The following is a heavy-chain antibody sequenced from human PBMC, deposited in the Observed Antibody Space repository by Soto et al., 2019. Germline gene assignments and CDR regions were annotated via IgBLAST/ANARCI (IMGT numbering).Heavy chain of an antibody. D-gene: IGHD5-18*01. CDR2: INAGNGNT. CDR3: AKDKGRGYSYGYLVY. Sequence: VKVSCKASGYTFTSYAMHWVRQAPGQRLEWMGWINAGNGNTKYSQKFQGRVTITRDTSASTAYMELSSLRAEDTAVYYCAKDKGRGYSYGYLVYWGQGTLVTVSS. V-gene: IGHV1-3*01. J-gene: IGHJ4*02. CDR1: GYTFTSYA.